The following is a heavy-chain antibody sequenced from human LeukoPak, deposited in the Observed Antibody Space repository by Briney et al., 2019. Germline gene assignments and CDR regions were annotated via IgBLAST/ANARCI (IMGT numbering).Heavy chain of an antibody. CDR1: GVFISSGGFY. CDR2: IDSETT. D-gene: IGHD5-18*01. J-gene: IGHJ4*02. CDR3: ARSGYTYYFDY. V-gene: IGHV4-31*03. Sequence: SQTLSLTCSVSGVFISSGGFYWNWIRQPPGKGLEWIGYIDSETTHYNPSLKSRVTISVDTSKNQFSLKLSSVTAADTAVYYCARSGYTYYFDYWGQGTLVTVSS.